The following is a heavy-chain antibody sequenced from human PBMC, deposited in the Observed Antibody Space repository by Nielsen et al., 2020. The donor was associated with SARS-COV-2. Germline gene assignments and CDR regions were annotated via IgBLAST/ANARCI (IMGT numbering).Heavy chain of an antibody. CDR3: ARRPTVYYYYYMDV. V-gene: IGHV4-34*01. CDR1: GGSFGGYY. D-gene: IGHD4-17*01. CDR2: INHSGTT. Sequence: SETLSLTCAVYGGSFGGYYWSWIRQPPGKGLEWIGEINHSGTTNYNPSLKSRVTISVDTSKNQFSLKLSSVTAADTAVYYCARRPTVYYYYYMDVWGKGTTVTVSS. J-gene: IGHJ6*03.